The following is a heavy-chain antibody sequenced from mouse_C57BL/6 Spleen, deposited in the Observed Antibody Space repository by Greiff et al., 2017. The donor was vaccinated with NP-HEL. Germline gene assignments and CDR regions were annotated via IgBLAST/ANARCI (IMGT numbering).Heavy chain of an antibody. CDR2: IHPNSGST. Sequence: QVQLQQPGAELVKPGASVKLSCKASGYTFTSYWMHWVKQRPGQGLEWIGMIHPNSGSTNYNEKFKSKATLTVDKSSSTAYMQLSSLTSEDSAVYYCARGTPVVADYYAMDYWGQGTSVTVSS. V-gene: IGHV1-64*01. CDR1: GYTFTSYW. J-gene: IGHJ4*01. D-gene: IGHD1-1*01. CDR3: ARGTPVVADYYAMDY.